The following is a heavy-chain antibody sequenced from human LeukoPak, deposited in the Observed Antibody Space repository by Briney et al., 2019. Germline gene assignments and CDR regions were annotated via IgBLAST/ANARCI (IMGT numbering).Heavy chain of an antibody. CDR3: AKGGTALVPEYMDV. Sequence: GGSLRLSCAASGFTVSSNYMNWVRQAPGKGLEWVSVIYSGGHTYYADSVKGRFTISRDNSKNTLYLQINSLRVEDTAIYYCAKGGTALVPEYMDVWGKGTTVTVSS. V-gene: IGHV3-53*01. J-gene: IGHJ6*03. CDR1: GFTVSSNY. CDR2: IYSGGHT. D-gene: IGHD5-18*01.